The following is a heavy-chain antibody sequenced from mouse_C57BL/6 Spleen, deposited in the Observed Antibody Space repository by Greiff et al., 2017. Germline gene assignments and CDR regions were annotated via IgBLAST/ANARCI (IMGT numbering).Heavy chain of an antibody. CDR3: ARGRGNWDYFDY. J-gene: IGHJ2*01. V-gene: IGHV1-55*01. Sequence: QVQLQQPGAELVKPGASVMMSCKASGYTFTSSWITWVKQRPGQGLEWIGDIYPGSGSTNNNEKFKSKATMTVDTSSSTAYMQRSRLTSEDSAVYYCARGRGNWDYFDYWGQGTTLTVSS. CDR2: IYPGSGST. CDR1: GYTFTSSW. D-gene: IGHD4-1*02.